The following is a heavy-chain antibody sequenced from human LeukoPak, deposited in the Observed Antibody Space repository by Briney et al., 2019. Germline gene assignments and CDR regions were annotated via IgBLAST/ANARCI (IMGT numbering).Heavy chain of an antibody. D-gene: IGHD3-22*01. Sequence: SETLSLTCTVSGGSISSYYWSWIRQPAGKGLEWIGRIYTSGSNNYNPSLKSRVTISVDKSKNQFSLKLSSVTAADTAVYYCARARGVYYYDSITPPLNFDLWGRGTLVTVSS. CDR1: GGSISSYY. J-gene: IGHJ2*01. CDR2: IYTSGSN. V-gene: IGHV4-4*07. CDR3: ARARGVYYYDSITPPLNFDL.